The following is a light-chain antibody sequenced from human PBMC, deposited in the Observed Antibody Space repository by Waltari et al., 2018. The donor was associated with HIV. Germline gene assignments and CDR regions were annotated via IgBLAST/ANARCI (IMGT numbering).Light chain of an antibody. CDR1: ESLLKSNGSIY. V-gene: IGKV2-28*01. CDR2: LGS. J-gene: IGKJ4*01. CDR3: MQALETPLT. Sequence: DIVMTQSPLSLSVTPGEPASISCRSSESLLKSNGSIYCEWYLQKNGQSPQLLIYLGSNRASGVPDRFSGSGAATEFTLKISRVEAEDAGIYYCMQALETPLTFGGGTRVE.